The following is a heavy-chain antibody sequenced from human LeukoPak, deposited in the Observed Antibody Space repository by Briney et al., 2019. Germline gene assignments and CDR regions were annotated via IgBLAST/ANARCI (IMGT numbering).Heavy chain of an antibody. J-gene: IGHJ4*02. CDR1: GFTFSRYW. CDR3: EGSAGY. V-gene: IGHV3-7*01. CDR2: IKKDGSEI. Sequence: LAGGSLRLSCAASGFTFSRYWMSWLPQAPGKGLEWVANIKKDGSEIYYVDSVKGRFTISRDNAKNSLYLQMNSLRAEDTAVYYCEGSAGYWGQGTLVTVSS.